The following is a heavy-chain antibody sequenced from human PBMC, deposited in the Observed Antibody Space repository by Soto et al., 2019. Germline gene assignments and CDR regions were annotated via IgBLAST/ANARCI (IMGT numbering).Heavy chain of an antibody. D-gene: IGHD2-15*01. CDR3: VHRNLPDSGGNYYFDY. CDR1: GFSLSGSGVG. J-gene: IGHJ4*02. Sequence: QITLKESGPTLVTPTQTLTLTCTFSGFSLSGSGVGVGWIRQPPGKALEWLALIYGDDDKRYRSSLESRLTITKDTSKDQVILTMTNMDPVDTATYYCVHRNLPDSGGNYYFDYWGQGTLVTVSS. V-gene: IGHV2-5*02. CDR2: IYGDDDK.